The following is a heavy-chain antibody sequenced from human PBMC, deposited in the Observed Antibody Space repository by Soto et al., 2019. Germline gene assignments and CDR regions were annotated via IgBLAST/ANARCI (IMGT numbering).Heavy chain of an antibody. CDR3: ARAEDDYGDQDHFEC. Sequence: EVQLLESGGGLVQPGGSLRLSCAASGFAFSSHAMSWVRQAPGKGLEWVSGIGGSGDSTFYADSVKGRFTISRDNSKKPMYLQMNSLRVEDTAIYYCARAEDDYGDQDHFECWGQGTLVTVSS. J-gene: IGHJ4*02. CDR1: GFAFSSHA. D-gene: IGHD4-17*01. CDR2: IGGSGDST. V-gene: IGHV3-23*01.